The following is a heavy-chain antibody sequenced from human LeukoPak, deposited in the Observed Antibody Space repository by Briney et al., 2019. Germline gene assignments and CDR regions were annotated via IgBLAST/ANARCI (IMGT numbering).Heavy chain of an antibody. CDR2: ITIKGDGYGT. CDR3: ISDLYSYGVN. D-gene: IGHD5-18*01. J-gene: IGHJ4*02. V-gene: IGHV3-73*01. CDR1: GFTFSGST. Sequence: GGSLRLSCAASGFTFSGSTIHCVRQASGKGLEWVGRITIKGDGYGTAYAASVKGRFTLSRDDSRNTAYLQMNSLETEDTAVYYCISDLYSYGVNWGQGTLVTVSS.